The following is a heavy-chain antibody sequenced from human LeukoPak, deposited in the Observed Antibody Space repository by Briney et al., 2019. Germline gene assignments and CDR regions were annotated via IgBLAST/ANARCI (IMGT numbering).Heavy chain of an antibody. CDR2: IIPIFGTA. CDR3: ARAENWNGIYNWFDP. J-gene: IGHJ5*02. D-gene: IGHD3-3*01. Sequence: ASVKVSCKASGGTFSSYAISWVRQAPGQGLEWMGGIIPIFGTANYAQKFQGRVTITTDESTSTAYLELSSLRSEDTAVYYCARAENWNGIYNWFDPWGQGTLVTVSS. V-gene: IGHV1-69*05. CDR1: GGTFSSYA.